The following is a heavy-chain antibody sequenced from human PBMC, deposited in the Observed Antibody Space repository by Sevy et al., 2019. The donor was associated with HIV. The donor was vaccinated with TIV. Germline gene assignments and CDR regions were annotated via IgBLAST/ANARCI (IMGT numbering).Heavy chain of an antibody. CDR3: AFRGRNCSSTRCYIREYYDGLDV. CDR2: ISFDERNK. CDR1: GFTFSNHA. Sequence: GGSLRLSCAASGFTFSNHAMNWVRHAPGKGLEWVAVISFDERNKYYADSVKGRFTISRDNSKNTLFLQMNSLRAEDTAVYYCAFRGRNCSSTRCYIREYYDGLDVWGQGTTVTVSS. V-gene: IGHV3-30*04. J-gene: IGHJ6*02. D-gene: IGHD2-2*02.